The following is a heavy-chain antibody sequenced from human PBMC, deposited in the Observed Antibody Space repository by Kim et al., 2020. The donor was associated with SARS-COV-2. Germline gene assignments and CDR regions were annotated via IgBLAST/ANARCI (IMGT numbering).Heavy chain of an antibody. Sequence: SETLSLTCAVYGGSFSGYYWSWIRQPPGKGLEWIGEINHSGSTNYNPSLKSRVTISVDTSKNQFSLKLSSVTAADTAVYYCARHWTAYCSGGSCYMGRRFDPWGQGTLVTVSS. V-gene: IGHV4-34*01. CDR1: GGSFSGYY. D-gene: IGHD2-15*01. CDR2: INHSGST. J-gene: IGHJ5*02. CDR3: ARHWTAYCSGGSCYMGRRFDP.